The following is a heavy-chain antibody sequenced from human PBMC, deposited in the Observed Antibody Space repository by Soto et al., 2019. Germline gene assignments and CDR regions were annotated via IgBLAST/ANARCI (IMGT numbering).Heavy chain of an antibody. V-gene: IGHV1-8*01. CDR2: MNPNSGNT. CDR1: GYTFTSYD. Sequence: GASVKVSCKASGYTFTSYDINWVRQATGQGLEWMGWMNPNSGNTGYAQRFQGRISMNRNTSIPTAYMELRSLRSEDTAVYYCTRGRSSHVFPNWFDPWGQGTLVTVSS. J-gene: IGHJ5*02. CDR3: TRGRSSHVFPNWFDP.